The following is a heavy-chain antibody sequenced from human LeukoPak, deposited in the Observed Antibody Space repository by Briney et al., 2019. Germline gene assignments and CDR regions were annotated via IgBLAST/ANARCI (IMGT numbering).Heavy chain of an antibody. CDR2: IYTSGST. CDR1: GGSISSYY. J-gene: IGHJ3*02. D-gene: IGHD1-26*01. CDR3: ARDSSGSYFPGHAFDI. Sequence: PSETXSLTCTVSGGSISSYYWSWIRQPPGKGLEWIGRIYTSGSTNYNPSLKSRVTMSVDTSKNQFSLKLSSVTAADTAVYYCARDSSGSYFPGHAFDIWGQGTMVTVSS. V-gene: IGHV4-4*07.